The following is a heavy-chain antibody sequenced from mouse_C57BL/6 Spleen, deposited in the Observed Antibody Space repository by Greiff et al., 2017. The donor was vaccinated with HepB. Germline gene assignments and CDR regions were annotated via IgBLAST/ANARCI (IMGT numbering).Heavy chain of an antibody. CDR2: ISNLAYSI. D-gene: IGHD1-1*01. J-gene: IGHJ4*01. CDR1: GFTFSDYG. Sequence: EVMLVESGGGLVQPGGSLKLSCAASGFTFSDYGMAWVRQAPRKGPEWVAFISNLAYSIYYADTVTGRFTISRENAKNTLYLEMSSLRSEDTAMYYCARRRRTTVVEDYAMDYWGQGTSVTVSS. CDR3: ARRRRTTVVEDYAMDY. V-gene: IGHV5-15*01.